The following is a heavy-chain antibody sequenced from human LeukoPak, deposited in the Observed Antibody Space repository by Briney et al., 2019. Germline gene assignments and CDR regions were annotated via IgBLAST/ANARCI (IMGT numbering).Heavy chain of an antibody. V-gene: IGHV4-34*01. Sequence: SETLSLTYAVYGGSFSGYYWSWIRQPPGKGLEWIGEINHSGSTNYNPSLKSRVTISVDTSKNQFSLNLSSVTAADTAVYYCARDRVQLGYCSSTSCSRRIFGYWGQGTLVTVSS. CDR2: INHSGST. CDR1: GGSFSGYY. D-gene: IGHD2-2*01. J-gene: IGHJ4*02. CDR3: ARDRVQLGYCSSTSCSRRIFGY.